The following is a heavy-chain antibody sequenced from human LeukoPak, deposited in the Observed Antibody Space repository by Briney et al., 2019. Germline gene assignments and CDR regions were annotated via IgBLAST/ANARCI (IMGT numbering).Heavy chain of an antibody. CDR1: GYTLTELS. D-gene: IGHD3-22*01. CDR2: FDPEDGET. Sequence: ASVKVSCKVSGYTLTELSMHWVRQAPGKGLEWMGGFDPEDGETFYAQKFQGRVTMTEDTSTDTAYMELSSLRSEDTAVYYCATDYYYDSSGSYYTIDYWGQGTLVTVSS. CDR3: ATDYYYDSSGSYYTIDY. J-gene: IGHJ4*02. V-gene: IGHV1-24*01.